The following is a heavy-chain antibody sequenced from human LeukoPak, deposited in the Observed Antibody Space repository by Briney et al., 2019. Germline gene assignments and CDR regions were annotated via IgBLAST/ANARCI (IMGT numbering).Heavy chain of an antibody. V-gene: IGHV3-23*01. CDR1: GFTFSSYA. J-gene: IGHJ4*02. CDR3: AKGRKRITMIVVVPFDY. Sequence: GGSLRLSCAASGFTFSSYAMSWVRQAPGKGLEWVSAISGSGGSTYYADSVEGRFTISRDNSKNTLYLQMNSLRAEDTAVYYCAKGRKRITMIVVVPFDYWGQGTLVTVSS. D-gene: IGHD3-22*01. CDR2: ISGSGGST.